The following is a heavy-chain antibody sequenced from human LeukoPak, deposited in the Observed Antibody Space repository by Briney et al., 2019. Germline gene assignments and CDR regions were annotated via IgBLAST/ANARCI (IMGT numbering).Heavy chain of an antibody. Sequence: SETLSLTSTVSGGSISSGIYYWSWIRQPAGKGLEWIGRIYTSGSTNYNPSLKSRVTISVDTSKNQFSLKLSSVTAADTAVYYCARGSYGNWFDPWGQGTLVTVSS. CDR1: GGSISSGIYY. CDR3: ARGSYGNWFDP. V-gene: IGHV4-61*02. J-gene: IGHJ5*02. D-gene: IGHD5-18*01. CDR2: IYTSGST.